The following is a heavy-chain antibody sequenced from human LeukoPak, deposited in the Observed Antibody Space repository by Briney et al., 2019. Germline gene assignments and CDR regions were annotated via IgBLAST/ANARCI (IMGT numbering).Heavy chain of an antibody. D-gene: IGHD2-15*01. CDR2: ISSSSSYI. Sequence: GGSLRLSCAASGFTFSSYSMNWVRQAPGKGLEWVSSISSSSSYIYYADSVKGRFTISRDNAKNSLYLQMNSLRAEDTAVYYCARPGSPVCSGGSRYPAYWGQGTLVTVSS. CDR3: ARPGSPVCSGGSRYPAY. J-gene: IGHJ4*02. V-gene: IGHV3-21*01. CDR1: GFTFSSYS.